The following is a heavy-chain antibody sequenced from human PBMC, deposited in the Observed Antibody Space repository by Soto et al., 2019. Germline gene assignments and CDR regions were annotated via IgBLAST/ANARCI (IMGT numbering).Heavy chain of an antibody. CDR3: ARRNLDYYFYGMDV. CDR2: ISHSGNTI. Sequence: QVQLVEYGGGLVNPGGSLRLSCAASGFSFSDYSMSSIRQAPGKGLEWLSTISHSGNTIYYAASVKGRFTISRDNAKYSVSLQMNSLRAEDTAVYYCARRNLDYYFYGMDVWGPGTAVTVSS. J-gene: IGHJ6*02. CDR1: GFSFSDYS. V-gene: IGHV3-11*01.